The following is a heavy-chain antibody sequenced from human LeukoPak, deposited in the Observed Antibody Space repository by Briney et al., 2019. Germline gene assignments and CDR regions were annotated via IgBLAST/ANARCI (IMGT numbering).Heavy chain of an antibody. CDR2: ISGSGGST. V-gene: IGHV3-23*01. Sequence: GGSLRLSCAASGFTFSSYAMSWVRQAPGKGLEWVSAISGSGGSTYYADSVKGRFTISRDNSKNTLYLQMNSLRAEDTAVYYCAKDELCGDEVDYFDYWGQGTLVTVSS. CDR1: GFTFSSYA. D-gene: IGHD4-17*01. CDR3: AKDELCGDEVDYFDY. J-gene: IGHJ4*02.